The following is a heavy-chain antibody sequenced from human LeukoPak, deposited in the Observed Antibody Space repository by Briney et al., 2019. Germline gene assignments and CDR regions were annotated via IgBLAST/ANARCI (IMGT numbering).Heavy chain of an antibody. J-gene: IGHJ4*02. CDR1: GGSISSSSYY. CDR3: ARQLGYCSSTSCYADKVDY. Sequence: SETLSLTCTVSGGSISSSSYYWGWIRQPPGKGLEWIGSIYYGGSTYYNPSLKSRVTISVDTSKNQFSLKLSSVTAADTAVYYCARQLGYCSSTSCYADKVDYWGQGTLVTVSS. V-gene: IGHV4-39*01. CDR2: IYYGGST. D-gene: IGHD2-2*01.